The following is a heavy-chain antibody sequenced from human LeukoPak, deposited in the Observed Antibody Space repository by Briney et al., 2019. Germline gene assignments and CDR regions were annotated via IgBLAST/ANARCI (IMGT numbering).Heavy chain of an antibody. J-gene: IGHJ3*02. V-gene: IGHV3-7*01. CDR2: IKQDGSEK. CDR1: GFTFSSYW. D-gene: IGHD2-15*01. Sequence: GGSLRLSCAASGFTFSSYWMSWVRQAPGKGLEWVANIKQDGSEKYYVDSVKGRFTISRDNAKNSLYLQMNSLRAEDTAVYYCARLPCSGGSCYSGPDAFDIWGQGTMVTVSS. CDR3: ARLPCSGGSCYSGPDAFDI.